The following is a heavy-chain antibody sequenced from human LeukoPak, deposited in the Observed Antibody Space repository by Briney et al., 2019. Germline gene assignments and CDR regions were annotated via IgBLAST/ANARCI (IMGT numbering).Heavy chain of an antibody. CDR2: ISSSSSTI. J-gene: IGHJ4*02. Sequence: GGSLRLSCAASGFTFSSYSMNWVRQAPGKGLEWVSYISSSSSTIYYADSVKGRFTISRDNAKNSLYLQMNSLRAEDTAVYYCARDPPTIFGSRVYYFDYWGQGTLVTVSS. CDR1: GFTFSSYS. CDR3: ARDPPTIFGSRVYYFDY. V-gene: IGHV3-48*01. D-gene: IGHD3-3*01.